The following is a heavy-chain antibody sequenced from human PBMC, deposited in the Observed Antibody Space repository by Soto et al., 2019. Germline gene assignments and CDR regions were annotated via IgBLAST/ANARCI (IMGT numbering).Heavy chain of an antibody. CDR1: GGSVSSGSYY. CDR3: ARAGSGSYYKLYY. V-gene: IGHV4-61*01. Sequence: PSETLSLTCTVSGGSVSSGSYYWSWIRQPPGKGLEWIGYIYYSGSTNYNPSLKSRVTISVDTSKNQFSLKLSSVTAADTAVYYCARAGSGSYYKLYYWGQGTLVTVPS. D-gene: IGHD3-10*01. CDR2: IYYSGST. J-gene: IGHJ4*02.